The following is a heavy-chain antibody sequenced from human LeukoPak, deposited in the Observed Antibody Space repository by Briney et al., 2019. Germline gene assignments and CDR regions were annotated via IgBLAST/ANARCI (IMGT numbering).Heavy chain of an antibody. CDR3: ARQQWLVLY. J-gene: IGHJ4*02. V-gene: IGHV4-38-2*02. D-gene: IGHD6-19*01. CDR2: IYHSGST. Sequence: PSETLSLTCTVSGYSISSGYYWGWIRPPPGKGLEWIGSIYHSGSTYYNPSLKSRVTISVDTSKNQFSLKLSSVTAADTAVYYCARQQWLVLYWGQGTLVTVSS. CDR1: GYSISSGYY.